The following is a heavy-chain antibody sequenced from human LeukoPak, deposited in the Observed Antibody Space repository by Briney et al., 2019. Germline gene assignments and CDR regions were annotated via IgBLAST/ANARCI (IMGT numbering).Heavy chain of an antibody. CDR2: IDQDGSDK. Sequence: PGGSLRLSCAASGFTFSSYWMSWVRQAPGKGLEWVANIDQDGSDKYYVDSVKGRFTISRDNAKKSMYLQMNSLRAEDTAVYYCGRYSSGWRHYFDYWGQGTLVTVSS. J-gene: IGHJ4*02. D-gene: IGHD6-19*01. V-gene: IGHV3-7*01. CDR3: GRYSSGWRHYFDY. CDR1: GFTFSSYW.